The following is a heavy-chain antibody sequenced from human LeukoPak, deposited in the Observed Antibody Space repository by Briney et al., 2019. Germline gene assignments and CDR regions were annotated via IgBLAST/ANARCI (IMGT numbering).Heavy chain of an antibody. Sequence: GGPLRLSCAASGFTFSSYGMHWVRQAPGKGLEWVAFIRYDGSNKYYADSVKGRFTISRDNSKNTLYLQMNSLRTEDTAVYYCAKDRLAVAGAFDYWGQGTLVTVSS. J-gene: IGHJ4*02. CDR2: IRYDGSNK. CDR3: AKDRLAVAGAFDY. CDR1: GFTFSSYG. D-gene: IGHD6-19*01. V-gene: IGHV3-30*02.